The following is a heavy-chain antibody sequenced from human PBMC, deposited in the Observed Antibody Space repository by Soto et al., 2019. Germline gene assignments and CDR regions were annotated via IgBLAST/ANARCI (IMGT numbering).Heavy chain of an antibody. CDR1: GYSFTSYW. V-gene: IGHV5-51*01. CDR2: IDPGDSDT. D-gene: IGHD2-2*01. CDR3: ARQNIVVVPAARGANWFDP. J-gene: IGHJ5*02. Sequence: GESLKISCKGSGYSFTSYWIGWVRPIPGKGLEWMGIIDPGDSDTRYSPYFQGQVTISADKSISTAYLQWSSLKASDTAMYYCARQNIVVVPAARGANWFDPWGQGTLVTVSS.